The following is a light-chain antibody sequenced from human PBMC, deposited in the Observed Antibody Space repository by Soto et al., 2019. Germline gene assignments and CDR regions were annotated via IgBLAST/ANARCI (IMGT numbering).Light chain of an antibody. CDR3: IAWDDNLGGLV. CDR2: RND. CDR1: SSNIGSHS. V-gene: IGLV1-47*01. Sequence: QSVLTQPPSASGTHGQRVTISCSGSSSNIGSHSVNWYQQVPGTAPRLLICRNDERPSGVPDRFSGSKSGTSASLDISGLQSEDEADYYWIAWDDNLGGLVFGGGTKVTVL. J-gene: IGLJ2*01.